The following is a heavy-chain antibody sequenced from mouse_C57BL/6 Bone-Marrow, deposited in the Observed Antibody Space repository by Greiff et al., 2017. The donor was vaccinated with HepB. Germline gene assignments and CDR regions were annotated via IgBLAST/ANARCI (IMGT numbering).Heavy chain of an antibody. CDR1: GFTFSISG. V-gene: IGHV5-6*01. D-gene: IGHD2-14*01. J-gene: IGHJ2*01. CDR2: INTGGTYT. Sequence: EVQGVESGGDLVKPGGSLKLSCVASGFTFSISGMSWVRQTPDKRLEWVATINTGGTYTYYPASVKGRFTIYKDTAKNTLFLQMNSLKSEDSAIYYCTRDRFDYYFDYWGQGTTLTVTS. CDR3: TRDRFDYYFDY.